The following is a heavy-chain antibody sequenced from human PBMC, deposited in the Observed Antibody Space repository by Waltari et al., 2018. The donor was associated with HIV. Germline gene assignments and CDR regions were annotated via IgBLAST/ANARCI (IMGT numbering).Heavy chain of an antibody. V-gene: IGHV3-21*01. D-gene: IGHD3-10*01. CDR1: GFTFSSYI. Sequence: EVQLVESGGGLVKPGGSLRLACAASGFTFSSYIMTWVRQAPGKGLEWVSSISSSSSYIYYADSVKGRFTISRDNAKNSLYLQMNSLRAEDTAVYYCARDSNTMVRAFDYWGQGTLVTVSS. J-gene: IGHJ4*02. CDR3: ARDSNTMVRAFDY. CDR2: ISSSSSYI.